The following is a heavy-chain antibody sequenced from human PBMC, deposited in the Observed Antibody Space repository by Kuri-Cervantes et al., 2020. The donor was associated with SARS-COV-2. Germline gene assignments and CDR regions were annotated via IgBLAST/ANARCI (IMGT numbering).Heavy chain of an antibody. V-gene: IGHV1-2*02. Sequence: ASVKVSCKTSGYTFISYAIDWVRQAPGQRLDWTGWINPNSGGTNYAQKFQGRVTMTRDTSISTAYMELSRLRSDDTAVYYCARDRGATKLENWFDPWGQGTLVTVSS. D-gene: IGHD1-26*01. CDR1: GYTFISYA. CDR2: INPNSGGT. J-gene: IGHJ5*02. CDR3: ARDRGATKLENWFDP.